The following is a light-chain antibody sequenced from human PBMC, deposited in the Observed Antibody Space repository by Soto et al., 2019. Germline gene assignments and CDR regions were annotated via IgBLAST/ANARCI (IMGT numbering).Light chain of an antibody. J-gene: IGKJ5*01. CDR3: HQYGSAPIT. CDR2: RAS. CDR1: QSVPLNY. V-gene: IGKV3-20*01. Sequence: EIVLTQSPVTLSLSPVNRATLSCRASQSVPLNYLAWYQQRPGQAPRLLIYRASSRATGIPDRFSGSGSGTDFTLTISSLEPEDFAVYYCHQYGSAPITFGQGTRLEI.